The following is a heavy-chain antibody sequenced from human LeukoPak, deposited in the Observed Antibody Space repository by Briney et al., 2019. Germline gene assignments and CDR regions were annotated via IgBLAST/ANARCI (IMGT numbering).Heavy chain of an antibody. J-gene: IGHJ4*02. CDR2: IHYSGST. Sequence: SETLSLTCTVSGGSISSYYWSWIRQPPGRGLEWIGYIHYSGSTNYHPSLKSRVTISVDTPKNQFSLKLSSVTAADTAIYYCARGWFGEFTYYFDYWGQGTLVTVSS. CDR3: ARGWFGEFTYYFDY. V-gene: IGHV4-59*01. CDR1: GGSISSYY. D-gene: IGHD3-10*01.